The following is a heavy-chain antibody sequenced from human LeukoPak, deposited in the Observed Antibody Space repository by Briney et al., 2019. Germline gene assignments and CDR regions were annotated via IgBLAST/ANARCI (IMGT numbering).Heavy chain of an antibody. Sequence: ASVKVSCKTSGYTFTGYYIHWVRQAPGQGPAWMGRINPNSGGTIYAQKFQGRVTMTKDTSISTAYMELSSLTSDDTAMYYCARALDWFDPWGQGTLVTVSS. CDR2: INPNSGGT. V-gene: IGHV1-2*06. CDR1: GYTFTGYY. J-gene: IGHJ5*02. CDR3: ARALDWFDP.